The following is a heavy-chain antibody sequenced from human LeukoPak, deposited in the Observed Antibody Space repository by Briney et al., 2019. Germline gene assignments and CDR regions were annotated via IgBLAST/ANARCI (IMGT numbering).Heavy chain of an antibody. CDR1: GFTFSSYG. Sequence: PGGSLRLSCAASGFTFSSYGMHWARQAPGKGLEWVAVIWYDGSNKYYADSVKGRFTISRDNSKNTLYLQMNSLRAEDTAVYYCAREPFWSGYFDYWGQGTLVTVSS. CDR3: AREPFWSGYFDY. J-gene: IGHJ4*02. CDR2: IWYDGSNK. V-gene: IGHV3-33*01. D-gene: IGHD3-3*01.